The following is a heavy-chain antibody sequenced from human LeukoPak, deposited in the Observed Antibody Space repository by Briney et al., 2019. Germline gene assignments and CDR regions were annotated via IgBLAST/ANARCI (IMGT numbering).Heavy chain of an antibody. V-gene: IGHV4-59*01. D-gene: IGHD3-10*01. CDR3: ARGDYYGSAPYGMDV. Sequence: PSETLSLTCTVSGGSISSYYWSRIRQPPGKGLEWIGYMYHSGSTNFNPSLKSRVTISVDTSKNQFSLKLSSVTAADTAVYYCARGDYYGSAPYGMDVWGQGTTVTVSS. CDR1: GGSISSYY. J-gene: IGHJ6*02. CDR2: MYHSGST.